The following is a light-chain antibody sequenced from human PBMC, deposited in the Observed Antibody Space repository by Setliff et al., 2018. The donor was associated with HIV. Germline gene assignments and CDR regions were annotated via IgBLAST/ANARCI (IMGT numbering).Light chain of an antibody. CDR1: SSVVGGYSY. J-gene: IGLJ1*01. V-gene: IGLV2-14*01. CDR3: SSYIDSNTSV. CDR2: EVN. Sequence: QSVLTQPASVSGSPGQSITISCTGISSVVGGYSYVSWYQQYPGKAPKLLVYEVNNRPSGISTRFSGSKSGNTASLTISGLQAEDEADYYCSSYIDSNTSVFGTGTKVTVL.